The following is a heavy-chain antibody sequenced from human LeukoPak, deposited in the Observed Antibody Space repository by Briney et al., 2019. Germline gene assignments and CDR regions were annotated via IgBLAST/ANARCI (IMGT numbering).Heavy chain of an antibody. J-gene: IGHJ4*02. CDR1: GFTFSSYA. Sequence: GGSLRLSCAASGFTFSSYAMHWVRQAPGKGLEWVAVISYDGSNKYYADSAKGRFTISRDNSKNTLYLQMNSLRAEDTAVYYCVRTLYCSSTSCYTFDYWGQGTLVTVSS. CDR2: ISYDGSNK. CDR3: VRTLYCSSTSCYTFDY. D-gene: IGHD2-2*02. V-gene: IGHV3-30-3*01.